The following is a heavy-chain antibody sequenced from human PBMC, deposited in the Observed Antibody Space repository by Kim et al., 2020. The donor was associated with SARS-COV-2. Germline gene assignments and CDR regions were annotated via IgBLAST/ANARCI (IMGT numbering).Heavy chain of an antibody. V-gene: IGHV3-23*01. CDR2: NGGIGSTT. CDR3: AKISETTKNFDY. J-gene: IGHJ4*02. Sequence: GGSLRLSCAASGFTFSSYGMSWIRQAPGKGLEWVSANGGIGSTTYYADSVKGRFTISRDNSKDTMYLQMNSLRAEDTAIYYCAKISETTKNFDYWGQGTLVTVSS. CDR1: GFTFSSYG. D-gene: IGHD4-17*01.